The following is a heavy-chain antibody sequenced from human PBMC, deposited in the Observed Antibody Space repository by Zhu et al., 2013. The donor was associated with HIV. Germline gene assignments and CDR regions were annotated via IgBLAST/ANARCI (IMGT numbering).Heavy chain of an antibody. Sequence: QVHLVQSGAEVKEPGASVRVSCQASGYSFIDYYIHWVRQAPGQGLECMGWINPRNGVTRIEQNFQGRVTMTRDTSISRAYMDVTRLTSDDTAVYYCVRDRNYDVMTASRFDPWGQGTLVTVSS. V-gene: IGHV1-2*02. CDR3: VRDRNYDVMTASRFDP. CDR2: INPRNGVT. J-gene: IGHJ5*02. CDR1: GYSFIDYY. D-gene: IGHD3-9*01.